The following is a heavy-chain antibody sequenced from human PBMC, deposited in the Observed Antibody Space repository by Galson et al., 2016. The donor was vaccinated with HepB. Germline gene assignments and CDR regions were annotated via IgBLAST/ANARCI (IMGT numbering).Heavy chain of an antibody. V-gene: IGHV3-23*01. Sequence: SLRLSCAASGFTFSSYAMSWVRQAPGKGLEWVSAVSGSGATTNYADSVKGRFTISRDNSKNTLYLQMNSLRAEDTAVYYCAKYWKDNKVWRTSDYWGQGTLVTVSS. CDR3: AKYWKDNKVWRTSDY. D-gene: IGHD1-1*01. J-gene: IGHJ4*02. CDR2: VSGSGATT. CDR1: GFTFSSYA.